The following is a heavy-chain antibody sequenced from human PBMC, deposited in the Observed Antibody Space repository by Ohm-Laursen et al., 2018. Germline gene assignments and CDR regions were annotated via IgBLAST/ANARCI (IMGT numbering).Heavy chain of an antibody. V-gene: IGHV3-48*03. CDR2: ISSSGSSI. J-gene: IGHJ2*01. Sequence: SLRLSCAASGFTVRSNYMNWVRQAPGKGLEWVSYISSSGSSIYYAGSLKGRFTISRDNAKNSLYLQMNSLRAEDTAVYYCARGRTVGWSFDLWGRGTLVTVSS. D-gene: IGHD1-26*01. CDR1: GFTVRSNY. CDR3: ARGRTVGWSFDL.